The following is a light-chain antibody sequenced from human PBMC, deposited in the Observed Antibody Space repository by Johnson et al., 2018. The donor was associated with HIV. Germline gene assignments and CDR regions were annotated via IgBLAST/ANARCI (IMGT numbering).Light chain of an antibody. CDR1: SSNIGNNY. Sequence: QSVLTQPPSVSAAPGQRVTISCSGSSSNIGNNYVSWYQHLPGTAPKLLIYDNDKRPSGIPDLFSGSRSGTSATLGITGLQPGDEADYYCGAWDSGLTAGVFGTGTKVTVL. J-gene: IGLJ1*01. V-gene: IGLV1-51*01. CDR2: DND. CDR3: GAWDSGLTAGV.